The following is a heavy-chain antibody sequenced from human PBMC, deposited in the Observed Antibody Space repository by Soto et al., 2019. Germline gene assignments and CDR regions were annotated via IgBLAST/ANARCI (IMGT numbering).Heavy chain of an antibody. Sequence: RSLTCTVSGGSISSGGYYWSWIRQHPGKGLEWIGYIYYSGSTYYNPSLKSRVTISVDTSKNQFSLKLSSVTAADTAVYYCAREPLRITIFGVPQWGGWFDPWGQGTMVTVSS. V-gene: IGHV4-31*03. D-gene: IGHD3-3*01. J-gene: IGHJ5*02. CDR1: GGSISSGGYY. CDR2: IYYSGST. CDR3: AREPLRITIFGVPQWGGWFDP.